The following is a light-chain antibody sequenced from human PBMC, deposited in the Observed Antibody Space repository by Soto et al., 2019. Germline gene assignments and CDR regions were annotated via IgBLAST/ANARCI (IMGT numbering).Light chain of an antibody. CDR2: KAS. CDR3: QQYYSYPWT. CDR1: QSIRDW. J-gene: IGKJ1*01. Sequence: DIQMTQSPSTLSASVGDRVTITCRASQSIRDWLAWYQQKPGKAPKLLIYKASSLESGVPSRLSGRGSGTDFTLTISSLQPDDFATYYCQQYYSYPWTFGQGTKVDIK. V-gene: IGKV1-5*03.